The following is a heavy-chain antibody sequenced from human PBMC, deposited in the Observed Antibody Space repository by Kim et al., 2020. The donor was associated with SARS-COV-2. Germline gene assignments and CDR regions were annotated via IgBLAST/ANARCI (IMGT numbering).Heavy chain of an antibody. CDR1: GYTFTTYG. J-gene: IGHJ5*02. Sequence: ASVKVSCKASGYTFTTYGISWVRQAPGQGLEWMGWISDYNGNTDYAQKFQGRVTMTTDTSTSTAYMELRSLRSDDTAVYYCARSRDIDGSGWFDPWGQGTLVTVSS. CDR2: ISDYNGNT. CDR3: ARSRDIDGSGWFDP. D-gene: IGHD3-10*01. V-gene: IGHV1-18*01.